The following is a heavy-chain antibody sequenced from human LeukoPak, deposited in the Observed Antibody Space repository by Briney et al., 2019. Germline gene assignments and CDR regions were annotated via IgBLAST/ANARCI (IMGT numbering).Heavy chain of an antibody. J-gene: IGHJ4*02. Sequence: GRSLRLSCAASGFTFSSYGMHWVRQAPGKGLEWVAVISYDGSSKYYADSVKGRFTISRDNSKNTLYLQMNSLRAEDTAVYYCAKDARWAMAFDYWGQGTLVTVSS. CDR2: ISYDGSSK. CDR3: AKDARWAMAFDY. CDR1: GFTFSSYG. V-gene: IGHV3-30*18. D-gene: IGHD5-18*01.